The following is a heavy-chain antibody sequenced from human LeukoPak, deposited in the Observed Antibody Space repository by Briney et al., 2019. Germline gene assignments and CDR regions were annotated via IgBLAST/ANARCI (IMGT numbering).Heavy chain of an antibody. D-gene: IGHD3-10*01. Sequence: GGSLRLSCAASGFTFSSYSMNWVREAPGKGLEWVSSISSSSSYIYYADSVKGRFTIPRDNAKNSLYLQMNSLRAEDTAVYYCARSSYYYGSGDFMDVWGKGTTVTVSS. CDR1: GFTFSSYS. V-gene: IGHV3-21*01. J-gene: IGHJ6*03. CDR2: ISSSSSYI. CDR3: ARSSYYYGSGDFMDV.